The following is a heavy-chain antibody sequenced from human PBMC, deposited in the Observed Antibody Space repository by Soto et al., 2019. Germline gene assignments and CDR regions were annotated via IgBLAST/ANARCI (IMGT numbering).Heavy chain of an antibody. CDR1: GGAISSYY. CDR2: IYYSGST. D-gene: IGHD2-15*01. J-gene: IGHJ5*02. CDR3: ARVGYCSGGSCYKIGWFDP. V-gene: IGHV4-59*01. Sequence: PSETLSLTCAVSGGAISSYYWSWILQPPGNGLEWIGYIYYSGSTNYNPSLKSRVTISVDTSKNQFSLKLSSVTAADTAVYYCARVGYCSGGSCYKIGWFDPWGQGTLVTVSS.